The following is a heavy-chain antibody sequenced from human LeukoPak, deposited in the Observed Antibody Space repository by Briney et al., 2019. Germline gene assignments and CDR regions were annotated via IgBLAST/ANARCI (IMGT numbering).Heavy chain of an antibody. CDR3: AREKRSAY. V-gene: IGHV3-7*01. CDR2: IKQDGSEK. Sequence: MXWXXXAPGKGLEWVANIKQDGSEKYYGDSVKGRFTISRDNAKNSLYLQMSSLSAEDAAVYYCAREKRSAYWGQGTLVTVSS. D-gene: IGHD6-25*01. J-gene: IGHJ4*02.